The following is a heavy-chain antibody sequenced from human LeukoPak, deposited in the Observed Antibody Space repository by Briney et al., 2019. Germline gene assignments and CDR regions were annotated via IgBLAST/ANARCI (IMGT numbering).Heavy chain of an antibody. CDR1: GGSISSYY. J-gene: IGHJ5*02. CDR3: ARDSISSGWLVFGWFDP. D-gene: IGHD6-19*01. V-gene: IGHV4-4*07. Sequence: MPSETLSLTCTVSGGSISSYYWSWIRQPAGKGLEWIGRIYTSGSTNYNPSLKSRVTMSVDTSKNQFSLKLSSVTVADTAVYYCARDSISSGWLVFGWFDPWGQGTLVTVSS. CDR2: IYTSGST.